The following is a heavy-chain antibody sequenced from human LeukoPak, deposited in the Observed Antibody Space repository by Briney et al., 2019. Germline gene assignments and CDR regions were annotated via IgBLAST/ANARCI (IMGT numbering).Heavy chain of an antibody. J-gene: IGHJ4*02. CDR3: AKSPREVPATLFDY. Sequence: GGSLRLSCAASGFTFSSYAMTWVRQAPGKGLEWVSAISGSGGSTYYADSMKGRFTISRDNSKNTLYVQMNSLRAEDTAVYYCAKSPREVPATLFDYWGQGTLVTVSS. CDR1: GFTFSSYA. D-gene: IGHD2-15*01. CDR2: ISGSGGST. V-gene: IGHV3-23*01.